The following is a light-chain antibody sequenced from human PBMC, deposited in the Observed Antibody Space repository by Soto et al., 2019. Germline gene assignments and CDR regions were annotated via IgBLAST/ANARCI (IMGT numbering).Light chain of an antibody. CDR2: SNN. J-gene: IGLJ3*02. CDR3: ASWDDTLNGPV. Sequence: QSVLTQPPSASGTPGQRVTISCSGGSPNLGSNPVNWYQQLPGTAPELLIYSNNLRPSGAPDRFSGSKSGTSASLVINGLQSEDEGVYYCASWDDTLNGPVFGGGTKATVL. V-gene: IGLV1-44*01. CDR1: SPNLGSNP.